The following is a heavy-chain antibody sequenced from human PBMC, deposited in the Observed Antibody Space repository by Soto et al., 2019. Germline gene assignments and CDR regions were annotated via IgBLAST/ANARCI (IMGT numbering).Heavy chain of an antibody. V-gene: IGHV3-33*01. D-gene: IGHD3-16*01. J-gene: IGHJ4*02. CDR2: IWYDGSNK. CDR1: GFTFSSYG. CDR3: AREYDYVWGSYQNFDY. Sequence: LRLSCAASGFTFSSYGMHWVRQAPGKGLEWVAVIWYDGSNKYYADSVKGRFTISRDNSKNTLYLQMNSLRAEDTAVYYCAREYDYVWGSYQNFDYWGQGTLVTVSS.